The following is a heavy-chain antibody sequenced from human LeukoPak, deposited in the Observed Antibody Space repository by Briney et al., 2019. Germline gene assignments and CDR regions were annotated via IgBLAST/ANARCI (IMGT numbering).Heavy chain of an antibody. CDR1: GGSISSYY. Sequence: SETLSLTCTVSGGSISSYYWSWIRQPPGKGLEWIGYIYYSGSTNYNPSLKSRVTISVDTSKSQFSLKLSSVTAADTAVYYCARHSPYGDYFDYWGQGTLVTVSS. J-gene: IGHJ4*02. CDR2: IYYSGST. CDR3: ARHSPYGDYFDY. V-gene: IGHV4-59*08. D-gene: IGHD4-17*01.